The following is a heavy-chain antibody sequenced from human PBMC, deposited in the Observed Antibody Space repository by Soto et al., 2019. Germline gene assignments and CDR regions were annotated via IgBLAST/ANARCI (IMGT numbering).Heavy chain of an antibody. CDR1: GFTFSTYS. CDR3: ARDHYGSGNYYFDY. Sequence: PGGSLRLSCAASGFTFSTYSMNWVRQAPGKGLEWVSFISSSSSYMNYADSVKGRFTISRDNAKNSLYLHMSSPRAEDTAVYYCARDHYGSGNYYFDYWGQGTLVTVSS. J-gene: IGHJ4*02. CDR2: ISSSSSYM. V-gene: IGHV3-21*01. D-gene: IGHD3-10*01.